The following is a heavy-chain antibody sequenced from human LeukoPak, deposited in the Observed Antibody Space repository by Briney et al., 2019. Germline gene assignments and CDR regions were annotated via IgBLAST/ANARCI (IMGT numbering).Heavy chain of an antibody. CDR1: GFTFSSYW. CDR2: IKQDGSEK. J-gene: IGHJ3*02. D-gene: IGHD3-3*01. V-gene: IGHV3-7*01. CDR3: ARVHTHYDFWSGYYSSGAFDI. Sequence: GGSLSLSCAASGFTFSSYWMSWVRQAPGKGLEWVANIKQDGSEKYYVDSVKGRFTISRDNAKNSLYLQMNSLRAEDTAVYYCARVHTHYDFWSGYYSSGAFDIWGQGTMVTVSS.